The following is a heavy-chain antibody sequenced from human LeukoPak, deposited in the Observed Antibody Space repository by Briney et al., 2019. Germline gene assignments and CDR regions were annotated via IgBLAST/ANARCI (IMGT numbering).Heavy chain of an antibody. D-gene: IGHD3-22*01. CDR2: ISAYNGNT. CDR1: GYTFTSYG. V-gene: IGHV1-18*01. J-gene: IGHJ4*02. Sequence: ASVKVSCKASGYTFTSYGISWVRQAPGQGLEWMGWISAYNGNTNYAQKLQGRVTMTTDTSTSTAYMELRSLRSDDTAVYYCARDTGIRADHYDSSSREDWGQGTLVTVSS. CDR3: ARDTGIRADHYDSSSRED.